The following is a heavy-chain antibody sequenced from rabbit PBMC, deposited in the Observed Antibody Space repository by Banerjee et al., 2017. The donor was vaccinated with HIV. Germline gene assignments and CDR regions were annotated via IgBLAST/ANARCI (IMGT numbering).Heavy chain of an antibody. CDR3: VRDLGYDDYSEKGYFNL. V-gene: IGHV1S7*01. J-gene: IGHJ4*01. D-gene: IGHD2-1*01. Sequence: QLKETGGGLVQPGGSLKLSCKASGFDFSSYGVSWVRQAPGKGLEWIGYIEPIFGKTYYASWVNGRFTISSHNAQNTLYLQLNSLTAADTATYFCVRDLGYDDYSEKGYFNLWGPGTLVTVS. CDR2: IEPIFGKT. CDR1: GFDFSSYG.